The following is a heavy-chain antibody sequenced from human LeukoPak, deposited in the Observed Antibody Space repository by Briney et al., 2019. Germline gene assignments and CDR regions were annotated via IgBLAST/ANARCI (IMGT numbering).Heavy chain of an antibody. V-gene: IGHV1-18*01. Sequence: ASVKVSCKASGYTFTNFGISWLRQAPGQGLEWMGWISTNKGNTDYAQNVQDRVAMTTDTSTSTAYMELRSLRSDDTAVYYCARAGGWNLLGHTRCFDLWGQGTLVTVSS. D-gene: IGHD2-2*01. J-gene: IGHJ5*02. CDR1: GYTFTNFG. CDR3: ARAGGWNLLGHTRCFDL. CDR2: ISTNKGNT.